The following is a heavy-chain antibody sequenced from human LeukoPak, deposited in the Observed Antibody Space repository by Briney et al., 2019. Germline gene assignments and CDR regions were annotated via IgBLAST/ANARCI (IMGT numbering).Heavy chain of an antibody. CDR1: GYTFTSYY. V-gene: IGHV1-2*02. CDR3: ASLRSDSSIMRDN. D-gene: IGHD3-16*01. Sequence: ASVKVSCKASGYTFTSYYMHWVRQAPGQGLEWMGWINPNSGGTNYAQKFQGRVTMTRDTSISTAYMELSRLRSDDTAVYYCASLRSDSSIMRDNWGQGTLVTVSS. CDR2: INPNSGGT. J-gene: IGHJ4*02.